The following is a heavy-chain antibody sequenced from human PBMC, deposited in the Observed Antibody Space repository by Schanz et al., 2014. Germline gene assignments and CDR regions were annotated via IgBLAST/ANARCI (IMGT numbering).Heavy chain of an antibody. CDR2: ISSSSSYT. D-gene: IGHD6-19*01. V-gene: IGHV3-11*06. Sequence: VQLVESGGGLVQPGGSLRLSCAASGFTFSDSYMSWIRQAPGKGLEWVSYISSSSSYTNYADSVKGRFTISRDNAKNSLYLQMNSLRAEDTAVYYCARSYSSGWYPYYYGMDVWGQGTTVTVSS. CDR3: ARSYSSGWYPYYYGMDV. CDR1: GFTFSDSY. J-gene: IGHJ6*02.